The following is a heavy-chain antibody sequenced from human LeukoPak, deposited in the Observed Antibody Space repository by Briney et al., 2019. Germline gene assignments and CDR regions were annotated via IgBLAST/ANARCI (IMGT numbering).Heavy chain of an antibody. CDR1: GFTFSSHA. J-gene: IGHJ4*02. CDR3: ANEEVPNDY. V-gene: IGHV3-23*01. D-gene: IGHD4/OR15-4a*01. Sequence: PGGSLRLSCAVSGFTFSSHAMTGVRQAPGRGLEWVSGISISGDVTYYADSVRGRFIISRDNSKNTVYLQMDSLRVDDTAVYYCANEEVPNDYWGQGTLVTVSS. CDR2: ISISGDVT.